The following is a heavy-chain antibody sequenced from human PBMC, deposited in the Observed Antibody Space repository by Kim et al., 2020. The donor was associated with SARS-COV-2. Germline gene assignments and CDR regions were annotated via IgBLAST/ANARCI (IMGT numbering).Heavy chain of an antibody. CDR3: ARLGSGSYYLGGEVADY. Sequence: LKGRVTISVDTSKNQFSLKLSSVTAADTAVYYCARLGSGSYYLGGEVADYWGQGTLVTVSS. D-gene: IGHD3-10*01. V-gene: IGHV4-39*01. J-gene: IGHJ4*02.